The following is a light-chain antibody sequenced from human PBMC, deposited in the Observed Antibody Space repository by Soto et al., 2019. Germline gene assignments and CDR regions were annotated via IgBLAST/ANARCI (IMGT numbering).Light chain of an antibody. CDR2: ASS. CDR1: QSLGGRK. CDR3: ELYGGSPLS. J-gene: IGKJ3*01. V-gene: IGKV3-20*01. Sequence: EIVLMQSPGTLSLSPGERATLSCRASQSLGGRKLAWYQQKPGQPPRLLIHASSTRAAGIPDRFSGSGSGTDFTLTINRLEPEDFVVYFCELYGGSPLSFGPGTKVDV.